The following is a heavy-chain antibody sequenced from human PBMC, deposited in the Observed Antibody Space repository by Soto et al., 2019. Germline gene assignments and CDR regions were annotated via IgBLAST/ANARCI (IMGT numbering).Heavy chain of an antibody. J-gene: IGHJ6*02. CDR1: GYTFTGYY. D-gene: IGHD2-15*01. V-gene: IGHV1-2*02. CDR2: INPNSGGT. CDR3: ARDGGRRDIVVVVAARYGMDV. Sequence: GASVKVSCKASGYTFTGYYMHWVRQAPGQGLEWMGWINPNSGGTNYAQKFQGRVTMTRDTSISTAYMELSRLRSDDTAVYYCARDGGRRDIVVVVAARYGMDVWGQGTTVTVS.